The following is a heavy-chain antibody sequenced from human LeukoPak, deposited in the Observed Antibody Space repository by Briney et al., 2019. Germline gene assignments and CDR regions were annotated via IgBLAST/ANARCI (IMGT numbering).Heavy chain of an antibody. J-gene: IGHJ2*01. Sequence: PSETLSLTCTVSGGSISSGGYYWSWIRQPPGKGLEWIGYIYHSGSTYYNPSLKSRVTISVDRSKNQFSLKLSSVTAADTAVYYCARVWDYYDSSGYPLDLWGRGTLVTVSS. CDR3: ARVWDYYDSSGYPLDL. CDR1: GGSISSGGYY. V-gene: IGHV4-30-2*01. CDR2: IYHSGST. D-gene: IGHD3-22*01.